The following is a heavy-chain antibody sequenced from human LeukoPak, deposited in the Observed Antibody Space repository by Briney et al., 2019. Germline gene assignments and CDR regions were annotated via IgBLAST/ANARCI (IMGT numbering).Heavy chain of an antibody. V-gene: IGHV4-59*08. Sequence: SETLSLTCTVSGGSMSSYFWSWVRQPPGKGLEWIGDIYYRGSTNYNPSLKSRVTISVDTSKNQFSLNLSSVTAADTAVYYCARHDAHYHTPDYWGKGTLVTAST. CDR1: GGSMSSYF. D-gene: IGHD2-2*01. CDR2: IYYRGST. J-gene: IGHJ4*02. CDR3: ARHDAHYHTPDY.